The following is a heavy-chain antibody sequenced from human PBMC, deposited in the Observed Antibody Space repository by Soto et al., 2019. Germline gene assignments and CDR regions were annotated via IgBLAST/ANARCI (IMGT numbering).Heavy chain of an antibody. V-gene: IGHV4-39*01. CDR3: ARHPRAVAGPLYYFDY. D-gene: IGHD6-19*01. Sequence: QLQLQESGPGLVKPSETLSLTCTVSGGSISSSSYYWGWIHQPPGKGLEWIGSIYYSGSTYYNPSLKSRVTISVDTSKNQFSLKLSSVTAADTAVYYCARHPRAVAGPLYYFDYWGQGTLVTVSS. CDR1: GGSISSSSYY. J-gene: IGHJ4*02. CDR2: IYYSGST.